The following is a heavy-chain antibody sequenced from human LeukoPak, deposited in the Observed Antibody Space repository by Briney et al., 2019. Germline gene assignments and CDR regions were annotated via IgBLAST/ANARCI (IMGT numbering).Heavy chain of an antibody. D-gene: IGHD3-3*01. CDR3: ARGGQGYDFWSGPSNAFDI. J-gene: IGHJ3*02. CDR1: AFTFSSYE. CDR2: IISSGSTI. V-gene: IGHV3-48*03. Sequence: AGSLTLSCAVSAFTFSSYEMDCDRPAPGKGLEWVSYIISSGSTIYYTDSVKGRFTISRDNAKNSLYLQMNSLRAEDTGVYYCARGGQGYDFWSGPSNAFDIWGQGTMVTVSS.